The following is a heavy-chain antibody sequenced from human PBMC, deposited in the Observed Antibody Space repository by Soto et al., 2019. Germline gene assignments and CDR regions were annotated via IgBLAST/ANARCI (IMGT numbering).Heavy chain of an antibody. J-gene: IGHJ4*02. V-gene: IGHV4-30-2*01. CDR2: IYHSGST. Sequence: TLSLTCAVSGGSISSGGYSWSWIRQPPGKGLEWIGYIYHSGSTYYNPSLKSRVTISVDRSKNQFSLKLSSVTAADTAVYYCARRRPPDYVDSYLDYWGQGTLVTVSS. D-gene: IGHD4-17*01. CDR1: GGSISSGGYS. CDR3: ARRRPPDYVDSYLDY.